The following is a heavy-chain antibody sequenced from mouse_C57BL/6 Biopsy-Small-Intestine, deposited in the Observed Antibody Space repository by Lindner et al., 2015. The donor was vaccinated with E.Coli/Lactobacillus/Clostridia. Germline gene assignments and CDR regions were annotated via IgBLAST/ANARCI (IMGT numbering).Heavy chain of an antibody. D-gene: IGHD2-13*01. V-gene: IGHV5-6-2*01. J-gene: IGHJ4*01. CDR2: INSNGGST. CDR3: ARHDPFDYGDYDPMELRKGNAMDY. CDR1: GFTFSTYA. Sequence: VQLQESGGGLVKPGGSLKLSCAASGFTFSTYAMSWVRQTPEKRLEWVAAINSNGGSTYYPDTVKDRFTISRDNAKSTLYLQISSLRSEDTALYCCARHDPFDYGDYDPMELRKGNAMDYWGQGTSVTVSS.